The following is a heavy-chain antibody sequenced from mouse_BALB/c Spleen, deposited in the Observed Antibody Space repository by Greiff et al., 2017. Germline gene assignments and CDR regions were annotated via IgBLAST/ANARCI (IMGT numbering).Heavy chain of an antibody. V-gene: IGHV5-6-5*01. J-gene: IGHJ1*01. CDR1: GFTFSSYA. Sequence: EVQLVESGGGLVKPGGSLKLSCAASGFTFSSYAMSWVRQTPEKRLEWVASISSGGSTYYPDSVKGRFTISRDNARNILYLQMSSLRSEDTAMYYCARAPYYGKTYWYFDVWGAGTTVTVSS. CDR3: ARAPYYGKTYWYFDV. CDR2: ISSGGST. D-gene: IGHD2-10*01.